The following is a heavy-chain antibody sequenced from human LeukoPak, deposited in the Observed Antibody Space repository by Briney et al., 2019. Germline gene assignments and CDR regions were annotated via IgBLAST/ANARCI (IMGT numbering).Heavy chain of an antibody. CDR1: GFTFSSYT. CDR2: ISYDGSNK. Sequence: QSGGSLRLSCAASGFTFSSYTMHWVPQAPGKGLEWGAVISYDGSNKYYADSVKGRFTISRDNSKNTLYLQMNSLRAEDTAVYYGARDLTSLAGDGARFYFDYWGQGTLVTVSS. CDR3: ARDLTSLAGDGARFYFDY. J-gene: IGHJ4*02. V-gene: IGHV3-30*04. D-gene: IGHD2-21*02.